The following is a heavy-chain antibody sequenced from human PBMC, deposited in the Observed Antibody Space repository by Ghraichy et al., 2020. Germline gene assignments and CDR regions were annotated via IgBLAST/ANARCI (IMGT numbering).Heavy chain of an antibody. Sequence: GGSLRLSCAASGFTFRGNAMNWVRQAPGKGLEWISYISSSSDTVYYADSIKGRFTISRDNAKDSLFLQMNSLRDEDTAVYYCVRATAGYRNYYYYYYMDVWGKGTTVTVSS. CDR3: VRATAGYRNYYYYYYMDV. V-gene: IGHV3-48*02. CDR2: ISSSSDTV. CDR1: GFTFRGNA. J-gene: IGHJ6*03. D-gene: IGHD4-11*01.